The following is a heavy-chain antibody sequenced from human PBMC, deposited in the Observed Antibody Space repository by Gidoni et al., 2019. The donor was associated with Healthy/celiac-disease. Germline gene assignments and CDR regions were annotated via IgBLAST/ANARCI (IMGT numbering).Heavy chain of an antibody. Sequence: QVQLQQWGAGLLKPSETLSLTCAVYGGSFSGYYWSWIRQPPGKGLEWIGEINHSGSTNYNPSLKSRVTISVDTSKNQFSLKLSSVTAADTAVYYCARVGSSSSAYWGQGTLVTVSS. V-gene: IGHV4-34*01. D-gene: IGHD6-6*01. CDR1: GGSFSGYY. CDR3: ARVGSSSSAY. CDR2: INHSGST. J-gene: IGHJ4*02.